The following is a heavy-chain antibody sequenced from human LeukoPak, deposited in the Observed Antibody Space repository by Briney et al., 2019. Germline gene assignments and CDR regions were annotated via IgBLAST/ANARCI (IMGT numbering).Heavy chain of an antibody. CDR3: ATLLSNAAFDY. D-gene: IGHD6-25*01. J-gene: IGHJ4*02. V-gene: IGHV1-2*02. Sequence: ASVKVSCKASGYTFTSYYMHWVRQAPGQGLEWIGWINPNSGDTKYAQKFQGRVTMTRDTSISTAYIELSRLRSDDTAVYYCATLLSNAAFDYWGQGTLVAVSS. CDR1: GYTFTSYY. CDR2: INPNSGDT.